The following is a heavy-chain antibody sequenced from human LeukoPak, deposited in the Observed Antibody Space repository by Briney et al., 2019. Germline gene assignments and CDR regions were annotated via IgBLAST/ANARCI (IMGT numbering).Heavy chain of an antibody. CDR2: ISYDGSNK. CDR3: AKGIQQLDY. D-gene: IGHD6-13*01. CDR1: GFTLTSYG. Sequence: PGRSLRLSCAASGFTLTSYGMHWVRQAPGKGLEWVAVISYDGSNKYYADSVRGRFTISRDNSKNTLYLQMNSLRAEDTAVYYCAKGIQQLDYWGQGTLVTVSS. J-gene: IGHJ4*02. V-gene: IGHV3-30*18.